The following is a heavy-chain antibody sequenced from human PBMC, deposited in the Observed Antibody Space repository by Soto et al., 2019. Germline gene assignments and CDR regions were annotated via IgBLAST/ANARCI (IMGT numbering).Heavy chain of an antibody. CDR1: GGSISSDRW. Sequence: QVKLQESGPGLEKPSGTLSLTCAVSGGSISSDRWWTWVRQAPGKGLEWIGEIHDSGSTNYNLSLKIRVTISIDKSKNQFSLEMTSVTAADTAIYYCAGQWAAGYGAFDPWGQGTLVTVSS. D-gene: IGHD3-9*01. CDR3: AGQWAAGYGAFDP. CDR2: IHDSGST. V-gene: IGHV4-4*02. J-gene: IGHJ5*02.